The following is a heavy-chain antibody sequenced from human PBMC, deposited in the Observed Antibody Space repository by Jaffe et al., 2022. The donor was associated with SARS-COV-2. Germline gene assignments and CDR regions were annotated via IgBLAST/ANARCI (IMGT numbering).Heavy chain of an antibody. CDR1: GYTFTSYA. D-gene: IGHD1-1*01. CDR3: ARDPPNRRTTGTTSGFFDY. CDR2: INAGNGNT. V-gene: IGHV1-3*01. Sequence: QVQLVQSGAEVKKPGASVKVSCKASGYTFTSYAMHWVRQAPGQRLEWMGWINAGNGNTKYSQKFQGRVTITRDTSASTAYMELSSLRSEDTAVYYCARDPPNRRTTGTTSGFFDYWGQGTLVTVSS. J-gene: IGHJ4*02.